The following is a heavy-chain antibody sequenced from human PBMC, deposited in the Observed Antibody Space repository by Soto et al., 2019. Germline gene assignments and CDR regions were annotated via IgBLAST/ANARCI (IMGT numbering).Heavy chain of an antibody. Sequence: GESLKISCKGSGYSFTSYWISWVRQMPGKGLEWMGRIDPSDSYTNYSPSFQGHVTISADKSISTAYLQWSSLKASDTAMYYCARHAXHYYDSSGYYGRSAFDIWGQGTMVTVSS. CDR2: IDPSDSYT. V-gene: IGHV5-10-1*01. CDR3: ARHAXHYYDSSGYYGRSAFDI. D-gene: IGHD3-22*01. CDR1: GYSFTSYW. J-gene: IGHJ3*02.